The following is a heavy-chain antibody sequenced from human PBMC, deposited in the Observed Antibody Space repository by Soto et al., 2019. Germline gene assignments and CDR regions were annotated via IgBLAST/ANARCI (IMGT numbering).Heavy chain of an antibody. V-gene: IGHV3-48*01. CDR1: GFTFSSYS. Sequence: GGSLRLSCAASGFTFSSYSMNWVRQAPGKGLEWVSYISSSSSTIYYADSVKGRLTISRDNAKNSLYLQMNSLRAEDTAVYYCARGAYLNWFDPWGQGTLVTVSS. CDR2: ISSSSSTI. J-gene: IGHJ5*02. CDR3: ARGAYLNWFDP.